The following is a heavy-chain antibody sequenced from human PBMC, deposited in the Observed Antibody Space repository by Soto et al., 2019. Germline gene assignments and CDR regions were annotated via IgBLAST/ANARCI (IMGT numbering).Heavy chain of an antibody. V-gene: IGHV3-11*06. D-gene: IGHD3-22*01. CDR2: ISSSSSYT. J-gene: IGHJ3*02. CDR3: AREGDSSGPDSSGFDAFHI. Sequence: PVGALRLSCAASGVTSSDYYMSWIRQAPGKGLEWGSYISSSSSYTNYADSVKGRFTISRDNAKNSLYLQMNSLRAEDTAVYYCAREGDSSGPDSSGFDAFHIWGQGTMVTVSS. CDR1: GVTSSDYY.